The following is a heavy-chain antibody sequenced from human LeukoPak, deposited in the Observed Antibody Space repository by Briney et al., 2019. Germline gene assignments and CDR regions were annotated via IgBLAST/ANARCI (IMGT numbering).Heavy chain of an antibody. V-gene: IGHV4-39*07. CDR1: GGSISSSGYY. CDR3: ARDLKDSSSWYYYYYMDV. CDR2: IYYSGST. D-gene: IGHD6-13*01. Sequence: SETLSLTCIVSGGSISSSGYYWGWIRQPPGKGLEWIGSIYYSGSTYYNPSLKSRVTISVDTSKNQFSLKLSSVTAADTAVYYCARDLKDSSSWYYYYYMDVWGKGTTVTVSS. J-gene: IGHJ6*03.